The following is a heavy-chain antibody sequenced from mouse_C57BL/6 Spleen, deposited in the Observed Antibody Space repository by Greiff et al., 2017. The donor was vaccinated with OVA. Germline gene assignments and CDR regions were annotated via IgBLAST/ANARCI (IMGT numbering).Heavy chain of an antibody. Sequence: DVQLVESGEGLVKPGGSLKLSCAASGFTFSSYAMSWVRQTPEKRLEWVAYISSGGDYIYYADTVKGRFTISRDNARHTLYLQMSSLKSEDTAMYYCTRERTEVATPYWYFDVWGTGTTVTVSS. CDR3: TRERTEVATPYWYFDV. J-gene: IGHJ1*03. V-gene: IGHV5-9-1*02. CDR2: ISSGGDYI. CDR1: GFTFSSYA. D-gene: IGHD1-1*01.